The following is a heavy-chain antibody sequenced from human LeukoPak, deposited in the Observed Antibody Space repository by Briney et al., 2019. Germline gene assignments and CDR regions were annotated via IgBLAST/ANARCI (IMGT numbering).Heavy chain of an antibody. CDR3: ARTDLLTGYYYFDY. V-gene: IGHV4-61*02. Sequence: SETLSLTCSVSGGSISSGNWCWSWIPQPAGLGLEWIGRIHSRGSTNYNPSRKSRVTMSVNTSKDHFPLKLTSVTAADTAVYYCARTDLLTGYYYFDYWGQGILVTVSS. J-gene: IGHJ4*02. D-gene: IGHD3-9*01. CDR2: IHSRGST. CDR1: GGSISSGNWC.